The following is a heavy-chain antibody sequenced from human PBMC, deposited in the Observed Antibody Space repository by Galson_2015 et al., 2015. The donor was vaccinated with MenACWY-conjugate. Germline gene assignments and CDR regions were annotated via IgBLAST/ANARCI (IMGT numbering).Heavy chain of an antibody. CDR1: GDSVSSNSAA. D-gene: IGHD1-26*01. J-gene: IGHJ3*02. V-gene: IGHV6-1*01. CDR2: TYYRSKWYN. CDR3: ARSPKWELPDDAFDI. Sequence: CAISGDSVSSNSAAWNWIRQSPSRGLEWLGRTYYRSKWYNDYAVSVKSRITINPDTSKNQYSLQLNSLTPEDTAVYYCARSPKWELPDDAFDIWGQGTMVTVSS.